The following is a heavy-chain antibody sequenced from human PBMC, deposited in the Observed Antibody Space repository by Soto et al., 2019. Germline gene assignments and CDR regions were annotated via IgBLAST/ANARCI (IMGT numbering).Heavy chain of an antibody. D-gene: IGHD6-19*01. J-gene: IGHJ4*02. Sequence: QVQLVESGGGVVQPGRSLRLSCAASGFTFSSYGMHWVRQAPGKGLEWVAVIWYDGSNKYYADSVKGRFTISRDNSKNTLYLQMNSLRAEDTAVYYCAREGSSQRIAVALDYWGQGTLVTVSS. CDR3: AREGSSQRIAVALDY. CDR1: GFTFSSYG. V-gene: IGHV3-33*01. CDR2: IWYDGSNK.